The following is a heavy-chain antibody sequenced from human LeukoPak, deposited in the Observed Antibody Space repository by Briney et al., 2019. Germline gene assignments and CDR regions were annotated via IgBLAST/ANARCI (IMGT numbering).Heavy chain of an antibody. CDR3: ARRRSYRYSSSSADYYYMDV. V-gene: IGHV4-30-4*01. J-gene: IGHJ6*03. CDR2: MHYRGNT. CDR1: GDSINSGDFY. D-gene: IGHD6-6*01. Sequence: SETLSLTCTVSGDSINSGDFYWTWIRQPPGKGLEWIGCMHYRGNTHYNSSLKSRLIISVDTSKNQFSLKLSSVTAADTAVYYCARRRSYRYSSSSADYYYMDVWGKGTTVTVSS.